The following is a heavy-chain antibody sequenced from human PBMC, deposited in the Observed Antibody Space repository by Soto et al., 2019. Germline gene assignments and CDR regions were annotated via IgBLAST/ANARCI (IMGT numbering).Heavy chain of an antibody. J-gene: IGHJ6*03. CDR2: INSDGSST. CDR3: ARGGHIVATKAYYMDV. D-gene: IGHD5-12*01. V-gene: IGHV3-74*01. Sequence: GGSLRLSCAASGFTFSSYWMHWVRQAPGKGLVWVSRINSDGSSTSYADSVKGRFTISRDNAKNTLYLQMNSLRAEDTAVYYCARGGHIVATKAYYMDVWGKGTTVTVSS. CDR1: GFTFSSYW.